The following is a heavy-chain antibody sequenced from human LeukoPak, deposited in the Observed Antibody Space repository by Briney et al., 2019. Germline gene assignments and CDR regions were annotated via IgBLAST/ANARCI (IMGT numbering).Heavy chain of an antibody. J-gene: IGHJ5*02. Sequence: SETLSLTCTVSGASLSSGSYYWSWIRQPAGKGLEWIGRIYSSGSTNYTPSLMSRVTISVDTSKNQFSLNLRSVTAADTAVYYCARGRGNAASNWFDPWGQGTLVTVSS. D-gene: IGHD3-10*01. CDR3: ARGRGNAASNWFDP. CDR1: GASLSSGSYY. CDR2: IYSSGST. V-gene: IGHV4-61*02.